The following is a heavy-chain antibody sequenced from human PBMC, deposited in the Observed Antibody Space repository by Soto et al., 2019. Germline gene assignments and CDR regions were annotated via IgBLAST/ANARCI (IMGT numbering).Heavy chain of an antibody. V-gene: IGHV1-18*01. CDR3: ARGERITIFGVVIIGWFDP. CDR2: ISAYNGNT. D-gene: IGHD3-3*01. Sequence: ASVKVSCKASGYTFTSDGISWVRQAPGQGLEWMGWISAYNGNTNYAQKRQGRVTMTTDTSTSTAYMELRSLRSDDTAVYYCARGERITIFGVVIIGWFDPWGQGTLVTVSS. J-gene: IGHJ5*02. CDR1: GYTFTSDG.